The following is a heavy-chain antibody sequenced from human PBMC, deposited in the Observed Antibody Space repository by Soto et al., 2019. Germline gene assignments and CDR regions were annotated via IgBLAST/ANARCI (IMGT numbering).Heavy chain of an antibody. CDR2: IKSKTDGGTT. CDR1: GFTFSNAW. V-gene: IGHV3-15*01. CDR3: TRFTRRYYDFWSGYPDAFDI. Sequence: GGSLRLSCAASGFTFSNAWMSWVRQAPGKGLEWVGRIKSKTDGGTTDYAAPVKGRFTISRDDSKNTLYLQMNSLKTEDTAVYYCTRFTRRYYDFWSGYPDAFDIWGQGTMVTV. D-gene: IGHD3-3*01. J-gene: IGHJ3*02.